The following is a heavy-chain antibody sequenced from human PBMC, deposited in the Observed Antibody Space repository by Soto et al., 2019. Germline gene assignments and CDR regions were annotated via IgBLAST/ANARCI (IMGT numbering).Heavy chain of an antibody. D-gene: IGHD2-21*01. CDR3: VRPYCGTNSCHDWFDP. Sequence: GAPVKVSCKASGYIFIDYYINWVRQAPGQGLEWMGWINPNSGGTRDAEQFQGRVTMTTDTSITTAYMEMSGLRSDDTAVYYCVRPYCGTNSCHDWFDPWGQGTPVTVSS. V-gene: IGHV1-2*02. J-gene: IGHJ5*02. CDR2: INPNSGGT. CDR1: GYIFIDYY.